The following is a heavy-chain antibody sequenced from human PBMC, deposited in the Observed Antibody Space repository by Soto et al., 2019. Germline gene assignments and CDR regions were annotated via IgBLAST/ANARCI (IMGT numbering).Heavy chain of an antibody. D-gene: IGHD5-12*01. CDR1: GGTFSSYA. CDR3: AREGWLQYFDY. V-gene: IGHV1-69*06. CDR2: IIPIFGTA. Sequence: ASVKVSCKASGGTFSSYAISWVRQAPGQGLEWMGGIIPIFGTANYAQKFQGRVTITADKSTSTAYMELSSLRSEDTAVYYCAREGWLQYFDYWGQGTLVTVSS. J-gene: IGHJ4*02.